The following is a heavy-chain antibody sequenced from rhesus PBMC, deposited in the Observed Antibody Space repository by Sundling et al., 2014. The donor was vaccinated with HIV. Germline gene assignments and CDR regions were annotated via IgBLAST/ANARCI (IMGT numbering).Heavy chain of an antibody. V-gene: IGHV4-173*01. D-gene: IGHD6-31*01. Sequence: QVQLQESGPGLVKPSETLSLTCAVSGDSINSNYWNWIRQPPGKELEWIGHISDNGRNAAYNPSLKSRVSISMDTSNNQFSLKVRSLTAADTAVYYCARRRSSSGSTFDVWGPGVLVTVSS. CDR2: ISDNGRNA. J-gene: IGHJ5-1*01. CDR3: ARRRSSSGSTFDV. CDR1: GDSINSNY.